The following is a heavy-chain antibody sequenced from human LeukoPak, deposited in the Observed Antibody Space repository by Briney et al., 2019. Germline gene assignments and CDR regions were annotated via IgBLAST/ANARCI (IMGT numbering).Heavy chain of an antibody. CDR3: AGRLRDYGSGD. J-gene: IGHJ4*02. V-gene: IGHV4-39*01. CDR1: GDSISSSSYY. Sequence: SETLSLTCTVSGDSISSSSYYWDWIRQPPGKELEWIGNIYYSGSTDYNSSLKSRVTISVDTTKNQFSLKLSSVTAADTAVYYCAGRLRDYGSGDWGQGTLVTVSS. CDR2: IYYSGST. D-gene: IGHD3-10*01.